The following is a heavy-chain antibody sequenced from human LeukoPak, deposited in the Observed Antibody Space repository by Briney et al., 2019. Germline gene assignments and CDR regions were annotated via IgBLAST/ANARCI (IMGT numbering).Heavy chain of an antibody. CDR1: GYTFTSYG. J-gene: IGHJ3*02. Sequence: GASVKVSCKASGYTFTSYGISWVRQAPGQGLEWMGIINPSGGSTSYAQKFQGRVTMTRDTSTSTVYMELSSLRSEDTAVYYCARDARCSGGSCYSVLYAFDIWGQGTMVTVSS. D-gene: IGHD2-15*01. CDR2: INPSGGST. V-gene: IGHV1-46*01. CDR3: ARDARCSGGSCYSVLYAFDI.